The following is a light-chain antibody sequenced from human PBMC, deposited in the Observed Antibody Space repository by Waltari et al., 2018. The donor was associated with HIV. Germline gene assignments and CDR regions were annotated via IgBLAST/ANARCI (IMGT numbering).Light chain of an antibody. J-gene: IGLJ2*01. Sequence: QSVLTQPPSVSAAPGQKAPISCSGSSSNLGNNHVSWCQQLPGTAPKLLIYDNNERPSGIPDRFSGSESGTSATLGITGVQTGAEADYYCRTCDTSLGDVVFGGGT. CDR3: RTCDTSLGDVV. CDR1: SSNLGNNH. CDR2: DNN. V-gene: IGLV1-51*01.